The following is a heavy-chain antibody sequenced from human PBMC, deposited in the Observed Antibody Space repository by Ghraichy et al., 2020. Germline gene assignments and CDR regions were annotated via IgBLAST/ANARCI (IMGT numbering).Heavy chain of an antibody. CDR2: INSDGTWA. CDR3: VRDSSASY. J-gene: IGHJ4*02. CDR1: GFTFSQHW. Sequence: GGSLRLSCVASGFTFSQHWMHWVRQAPGTGLVGVSRINSDGTWADYADSVKGRFTISRDNAKNTLYLQMNSLRPEDTSVYYCVRDSSASYWGGGTLVTVSS. V-gene: IGHV3-74*01. D-gene: IGHD3-22*01.